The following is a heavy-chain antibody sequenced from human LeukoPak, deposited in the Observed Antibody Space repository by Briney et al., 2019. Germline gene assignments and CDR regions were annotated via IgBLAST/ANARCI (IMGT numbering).Heavy chain of an antibody. D-gene: IGHD3-22*01. CDR3: ARTSMIVVVSPFDY. V-gene: IGHV1-2*02. CDR2: INPNSGGT. Sequence: ASVEVSCKASGYTFTGYYMHWVRQAPGQGLEWMGWINPNSGGTNYAQKFQGRVTMTRDTSISTACMELSRLRSDDTAVYYCARTSMIVVVSPFDYWGQGTLVTVSS. CDR1: GYTFTGYY. J-gene: IGHJ4*02.